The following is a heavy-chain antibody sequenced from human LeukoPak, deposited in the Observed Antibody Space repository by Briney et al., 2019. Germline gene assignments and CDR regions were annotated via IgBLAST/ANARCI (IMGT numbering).Heavy chain of an antibody. CDR1: GFTFSSYS. CDR3: ARARRNTNRYYMDV. CDR2: ISSSSTI. V-gene: IGHV3-48*01. Sequence: PGGSLRLSCAASGFTFSSYSMNWVRQAPGKGLEWVSYISSSSTIYYADSVKGRFTISRDNAKNSLYLQMNSLRAEDTAVYYCARARRNTNRYYMDVWGKGTPVTVSS. J-gene: IGHJ6*03.